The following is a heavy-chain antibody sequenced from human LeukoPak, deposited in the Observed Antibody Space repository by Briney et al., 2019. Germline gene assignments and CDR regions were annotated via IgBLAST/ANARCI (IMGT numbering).Heavy chain of an antibody. CDR2: LSDSDGNT. Sequence: PGGSLRLSCAASGFTFSIYAVSWVRQAPGKGLEWVSALSDSDGNTYYADSVKGRFTISRDNSKSTLYLQMNSLRADDTAVYYCAKVSTTSCYGWNDYWGQGTLVTVSS. CDR3: AKVSTTSCYGWNDY. CDR1: GFTFSIYA. J-gene: IGHJ4*02. V-gene: IGHV3-23*01. D-gene: IGHD2-2*01.